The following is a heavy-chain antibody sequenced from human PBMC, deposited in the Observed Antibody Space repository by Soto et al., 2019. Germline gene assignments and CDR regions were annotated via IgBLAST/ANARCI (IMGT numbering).Heavy chain of an antibody. D-gene: IGHD6-6*01. Sequence: EVQLLESGGGLVQPGGSLRLSCAASGFTFSSYAMSWVRQAPGKGLEWVSAISGSGGSTYYADSVKGRSTISRDNSKNTLYLQMNSLRAEDTAVYYCANDPYSSSSPYYFDYWGQGTLVTVSS. CDR3: ANDPYSSSSPYYFDY. J-gene: IGHJ4*02. CDR1: GFTFSSYA. V-gene: IGHV3-23*01. CDR2: ISGSGGST.